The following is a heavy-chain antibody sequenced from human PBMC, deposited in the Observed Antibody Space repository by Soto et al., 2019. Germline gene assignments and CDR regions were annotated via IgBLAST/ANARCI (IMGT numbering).Heavy chain of an antibody. D-gene: IGHD2-2*01. J-gene: IGHJ5*02. V-gene: IGHV3-74*01. CDR2: INSDGSST. CDR3: ARETRDIVVVPVPRYPTFDP. CDR1: GFTFSSYW. Sequence: PGGPLRLSCAASGFTFSSYWMHWVRQAPGKGPVWVSRINSDGSSTSYEDSVKGRFTISRDNAKNTLYLQMNSLRAEDTAVYYCARETRDIVVVPVPRYPTFDPWGQGTLVTVSS.